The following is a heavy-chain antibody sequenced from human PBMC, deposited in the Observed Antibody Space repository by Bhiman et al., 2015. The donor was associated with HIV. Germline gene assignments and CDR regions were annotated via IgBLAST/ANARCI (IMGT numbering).Heavy chain of an antibody. J-gene: IGHJ4*02. CDR2: IKQDGSEK. Sequence: EVQLVESGGGLVQPGGSLRLSCAASGFTFSNYWMSWVRQAPGKGLEWVANIKQDGSEKYYVDSLKGRFTISRDNAKNSLYLQMNSLRADDTAVYYCVRVGGYSSPLGYWGQGTLVTVSS. D-gene: IGHD6-13*01. CDR1: GFTFSNYW. V-gene: IGHV3-7*05. CDR3: VRVGGYSSPLGY.